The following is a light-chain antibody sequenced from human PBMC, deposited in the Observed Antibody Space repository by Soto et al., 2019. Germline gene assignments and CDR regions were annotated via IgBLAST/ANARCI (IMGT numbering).Light chain of an antibody. Sequence: EIVLAQSPGTLSLSPGERATLSCRASQRVSNTYLAWYQQKPGQAPRLLIYGVSSRATGIPDRFSGSGSGTDFTLTISRLEPEDFAVYYSQQYSSSPVTFGGGTKVDIK. CDR3: QQYSSSPVT. J-gene: IGKJ4*01. V-gene: IGKV3-20*01. CDR2: GVS. CDR1: QRVSNTY.